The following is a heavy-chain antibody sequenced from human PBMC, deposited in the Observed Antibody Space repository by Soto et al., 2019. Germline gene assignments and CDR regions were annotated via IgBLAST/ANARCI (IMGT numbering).Heavy chain of an antibody. CDR3: ARVDYGDYGWYFDL. Sequence: EVQLVESGGNLIQPGGSLRLSCADSGFTVTNKYMTWVRQAPGKGLEWVSLIYSGGATSYADSVKGRFTISRDNSKDILYLQVNSLEAEDMAVYYCARVDYGDYGWYFDLWGRGTLVTVSS. J-gene: IGHJ2*01. CDR1: GFTVTNKY. V-gene: IGHV3-53*01. CDR2: IYSGGAT. D-gene: IGHD4-17*01.